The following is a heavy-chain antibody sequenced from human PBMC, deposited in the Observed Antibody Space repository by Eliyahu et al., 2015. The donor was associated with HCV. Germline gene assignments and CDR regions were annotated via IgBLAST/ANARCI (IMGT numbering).Heavy chain of an antibody. D-gene: IGHD3-3*02. Sequence: QVQLVESGGGVVQPGRSLRLSCAAXGFTFSXYGMHWVRQAPGKGLEWVAVISYDGSNKYYADSVKGRFTISRDNSKNTLYLQMNSLRAEDTAVYYCAKELAAFLWASKGMDVWGQGTTVTVSS. CDR2: ISYDGSNK. CDR3: AKELAAFLWASKGMDV. V-gene: IGHV3-30*18. CDR1: GFTFSXYG. J-gene: IGHJ6*02.